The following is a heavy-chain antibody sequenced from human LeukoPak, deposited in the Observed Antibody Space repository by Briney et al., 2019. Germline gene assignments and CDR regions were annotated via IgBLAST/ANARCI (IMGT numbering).Heavy chain of an antibody. CDR2: INHSGST. D-gene: IGHD6-13*01. J-gene: IGHJ5*02. V-gene: IGHV4-34*01. CDR1: DGSFRGYY. Sequence: SETLSLTCAVYDGSFRGYYWSWIRQPPGKGLEWIGEINHSGSTNYNPSLKSRVTISVDTSKNQFSLKQSSVTAADTAVYYCARVGAAAHNWFDPWGQGTLVTVSS. CDR3: ARVGAAAHNWFDP.